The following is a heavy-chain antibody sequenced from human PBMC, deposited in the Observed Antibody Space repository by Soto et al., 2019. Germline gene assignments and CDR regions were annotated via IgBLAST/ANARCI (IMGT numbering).Heavy chain of an antibody. CDR3: ARGNCSSPNCYSFSGYYGMDV. V-gene: IGHV4-4*07. Sequence: SETLSLTCTVSGGSISSYYWSWIRQPAGKGLEWIGRIYTSGSTNYNPSLKSRVTMSLDTSKNQFSLKQTSVTAAATALYYCARGNCSSPNCYSFSGYYGMDVWGQGTTVTVSS. D-gene: IGHD2-2*01. J-gene: IGHJ6*02. CDR1: GGSISSYY. CDR2: IYTSGST.